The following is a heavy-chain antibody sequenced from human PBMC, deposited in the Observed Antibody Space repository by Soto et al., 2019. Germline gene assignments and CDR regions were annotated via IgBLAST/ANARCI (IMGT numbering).Heavy chain of an antibody. D-gene: IGHD6-19*01. J-gene: IGHJ4*02. V-gene: IGHV3-30*18. CDR3: SKVRGSGFGDSLYYFDY. CDR1: GFTFSSYG. CDR2: ISYDGSNK. Sequence: GESLKISCAASGFTFSSYGMHWVRQAPGKGLEWVAVISYDGSNKYYADSVKGRFTISRDNSKNTMYLQMNSLRAEDTAVYYCSKVRGSGFGDSLYYFDYWGQGTLVTVSS.